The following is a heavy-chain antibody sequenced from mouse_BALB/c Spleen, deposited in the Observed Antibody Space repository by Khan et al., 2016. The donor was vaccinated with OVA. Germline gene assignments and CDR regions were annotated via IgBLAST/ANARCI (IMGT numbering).Heavy chain of an antibody. V-gene: IGHV3-2*02. D-gene: IGHD1-2*01. CDR3: ARTAGIIY. J-gene: IGHJ2*01. Sequence: EVQLQESGPGLVKPSQSLSLTCTVTGYSITSGDGWNWIRQVPGNKLEWMGYISYSGSTNYNPSLKSRISITRDTSKNQSFLQLNSVTTTDTATYYCARTAGIIYWGQGTTLTVSS. CDR1: GYSITSGDG. CDR2: ISYSGST.